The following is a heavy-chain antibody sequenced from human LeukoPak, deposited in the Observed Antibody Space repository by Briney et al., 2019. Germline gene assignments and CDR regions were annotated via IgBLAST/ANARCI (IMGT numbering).Heavy chain of an antibody. CDR3: VSLKVGAYFDL. D-gene: IGHD3-16*01. V-gene: IGHV4-59*08. CDR2: VFSSGAT. CDR1: GGFISTDY. Sequence: SETLSLTCTVSGGFISTDYWTWIRQPPGEGLEWIAYVFSSGATSYNPSLKSRVTISLDTSKKRFSLGLNSVTAADTAVYYCVSLKVGAYFDLWGRGTLVTVSS. J-gene: IGHJ2*01.